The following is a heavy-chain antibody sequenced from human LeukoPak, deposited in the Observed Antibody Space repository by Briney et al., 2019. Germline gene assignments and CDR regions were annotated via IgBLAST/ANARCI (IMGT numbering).Heavy chain of an antibody. D-gene: IGHD3-10*01. Sequence: SETLSLTCAVSGGSISSSNWWSWVRQPPGKGLEWIGEIYHSGSTNYNPSLKSRVTISGDTSKNQFSLKLSSVTAADTAVYYCARDGSGVWFDPWGQGTLVIVSS. CDR1: GGSISSSNW. CDR3: ARDGSGVWFDP. J-gene: IGHJ5*02. V-gene: IGHV4-4*02. CDR2: IYHSGST.